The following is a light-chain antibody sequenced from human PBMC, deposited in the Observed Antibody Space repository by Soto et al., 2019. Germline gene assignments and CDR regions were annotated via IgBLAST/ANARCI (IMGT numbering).Light chain of an antibody. Sequence: DIVMTQSPLSLPVTPGEPASISCRSSQSLLHSSGYNSLDWYLQKPGQSPQLLIYLGSNRASGVPDRFSGSGSGTDFTLKISRVEAEDVGVYYCMQALQTPFTFGPGTKVDIK. CDR1: QSLLHSSGYNS. CDR2: LGS. J-gene: IGKJ3*01. CDR3: MQALQTPFT. V-gene: IGKV2-28*01.